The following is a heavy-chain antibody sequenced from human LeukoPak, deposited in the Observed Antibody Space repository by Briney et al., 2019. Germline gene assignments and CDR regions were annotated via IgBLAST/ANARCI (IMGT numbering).Heavy chain of an antibody. V-gene: IGHV3-23*01. CDR2: ISGSGGST. CDR1: GFTFSSYA. CDR3: AKDLFQLLGGPTGLWYY. J-gene: IGHJ4*02. Sequence: GGSLRLSCAASGFTFSSYAMSWVRQAPGKGLEWVSGISGSGGSTYYADSVKGRFTISRDNSKKTLHLQMHSLRAVDTAVYYCAKDLFQLLGGPTGLWYYWGQGTLVTASS. D-gene: IGHD2-2*01.